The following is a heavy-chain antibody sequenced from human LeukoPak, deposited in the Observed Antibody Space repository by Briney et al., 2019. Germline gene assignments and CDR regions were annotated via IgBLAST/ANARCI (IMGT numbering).Heavy chain of an antibody. CDR2: INTKSGGT. J-gene: IGHJ4*02. D-gene: IGHD6-19*01. CDR3: AKDQVAGDFDY. CDR1: GYTFTDYY. Sequence: ASVRVSCKASGYTFTDYYIHWLRQAHGQGLEWMGHINTKSGGTRYAQKFQGWVTMTRDTSMNTAYMEMSRVTFDDTAVYYCAKDQVAGDFDYWGQGTLVTVHS. V-gene: IGHV1-2*04.